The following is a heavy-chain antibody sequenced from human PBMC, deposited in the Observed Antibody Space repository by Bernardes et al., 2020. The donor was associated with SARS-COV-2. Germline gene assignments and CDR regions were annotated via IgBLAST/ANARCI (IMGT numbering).Heavy chain of an antibody. J-gene: IGHJ6*02. Sequence: GWSLRLSCAASGFSFRNFAMSWVRQSPGKGLEWVSGISASADNTDYADSVKGRFTISRDNSNNTMYLQMNSLRADDTAVYYCAKDRPPDFWSGYYIPLPMDVWGQGTTVTVSS. V-gene: IGHV3-23*01. CDR3: AKDRPPDFWSGYYIPLPMDV. CDR2: ISASADNT. D-gene: IGHD3-3*01. CDR1: GFSFRNFA.